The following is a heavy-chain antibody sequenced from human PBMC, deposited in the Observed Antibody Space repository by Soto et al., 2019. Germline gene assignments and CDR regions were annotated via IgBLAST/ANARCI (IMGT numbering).Heavy chain of an antibody. V-gene: IGHV3-23*01. CDR2: INGGSTT. CDR3: AKDKDWSGVYGMDV. D-gene: IGHD3-3*01. J-gene: IGHJ6*02. Sequence: PGGSLRLSCAASGFNFSSYAMSWVRPVPGKGLEWVTAINGGSTTYYADSVKGRFTISRDNSKNTLYLQMNSLRAEDTAVYYCAKDKDWSGVYGMDVWGQGTTVTVSS. CDR1: GFNFSSYA.